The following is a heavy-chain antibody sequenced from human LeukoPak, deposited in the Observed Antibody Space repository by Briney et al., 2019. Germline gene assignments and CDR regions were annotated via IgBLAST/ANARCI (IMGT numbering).Heavy chain of an antibody. J-gene: IGHJ4*02. Sequence: GASVKVSCKASGYTFTSYGISWVRQAPGQGLEWMGWISAYNGNTNYAQKFQGRVTITTDTSTSTAYMEVRSLRSDDTAVYYCARDRVTRGMGVEPASGFDYWGQGTLVTVSS. D-gene: IGHD2-2*01. CDR2: ISAYNGNT. CDR1: GYTFTSYG. CDR3: ARDRVTRGMGVEPASGFDY. V-gene: IGHV1-18*04.